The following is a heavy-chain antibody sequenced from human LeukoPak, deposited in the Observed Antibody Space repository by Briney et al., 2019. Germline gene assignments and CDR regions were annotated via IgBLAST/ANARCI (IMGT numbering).Heavy chain of an antibody. J-gene: IGHJ4*02. Sequence: GESLKISCKGSGYSFSSYLIGWVRQMPGKGLEWMGIIYPGDSDTRYSPSFQGQVTISADKSISTAYLQWTSLKASEPAIYYCARRSGWYTFDYWGQGTLVSVSS. D-gene: IGHD6-19*01. CDR1: GYSFSSYL. CDR3: ARRSGWYTFDY. CDR2: IYPGDSDT. V-gene: IGHV5-51*01.